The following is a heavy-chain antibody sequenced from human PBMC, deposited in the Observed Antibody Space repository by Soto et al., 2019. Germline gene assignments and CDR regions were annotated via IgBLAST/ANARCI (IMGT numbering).Heavy chain of an antibody. CDR3: ARDLGMAEYQLLYGCDY. J-gene: IGHJ4*02. CDR2: IKQDGSEK. D-gene: IGHD2-2*02. Sequence: EVQLVESGGGLVQPGGSLRLSCAASGFTLSSYWMSWVRQAPGKGLEWVANIKQDGSEKYYVDSVKGRFTISRDNAKNALYLQMNSLRAEDTAVYYCARDLGMAEYQLLYGCDYWGQGTLVTVSS. V-gene: IGHV3-7*03. CDR1: GFTLSSYW.